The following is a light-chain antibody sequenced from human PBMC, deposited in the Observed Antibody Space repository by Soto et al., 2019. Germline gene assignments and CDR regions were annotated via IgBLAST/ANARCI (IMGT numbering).Light chain of an antibody. CDR2: AS. CDR1: QSVSSSY. J-gene: IGKJ5*01. V-gene: IGKV3D-20*02. Sequence: ELVLTQSPGTLSLSPGERATLFCRASQSVSSSYLACYQQKPGASSRATGIADRFRGSGSGTDFTLTISRLEPEDFAVYYCQQRSDWQTFGQGTRLEIK. CDR3: QQRSDWQT.